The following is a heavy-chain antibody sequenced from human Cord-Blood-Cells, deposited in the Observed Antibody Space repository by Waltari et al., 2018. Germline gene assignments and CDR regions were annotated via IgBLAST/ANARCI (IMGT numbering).Heavy chain of an antibody. J-gene: IGHJ4*02. V-gene: IGHV5-51*01. CDR2: IYPGDSDT. Sequence: EVQLVQSGAEVKEPGEALKISCKGSGYSFPTYRIGWVGQMPGKGLEWMGIIYPGDSDTRYSPSFQGQVTISADKSISTAYLQWSSLKASDTAMYYCARGQHDSSGYYFDYWGQGTLVTVSS. D-gene: IGHD3-22*01. CDR1: GYSFPTYR. CDR3: ARGQHDSSGYYFDY.